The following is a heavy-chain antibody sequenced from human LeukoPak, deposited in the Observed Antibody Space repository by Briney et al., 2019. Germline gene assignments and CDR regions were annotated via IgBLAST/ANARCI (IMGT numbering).Heavy chain of an antibody. D-gene: IGHD3-9*01. Sequence: PSETLSLTCTGSGGSISSYYWSWIRQPPGKGLEWIGYIYYSGSTNYNPSLKSRVTISVDTSKNQFSLKLSSVTAADTAVYYCARVGDYDILTGLVGAFDIWGQGTMVTVSS. CDR1: GGSISSYY. CDR2: IYYSGST. J-gene: IGHJ3*02. V-gene: IGHV4-59*01. CDR3: ARVGDYDILTGLVGAFDI.